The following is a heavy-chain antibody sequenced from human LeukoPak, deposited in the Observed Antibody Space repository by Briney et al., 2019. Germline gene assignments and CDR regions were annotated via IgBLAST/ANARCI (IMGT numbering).Heavy chain of an antibody. CDR3: ATGDYYDSSGYSSDLDY. Sequence: ASVKISCKVSGYTFTDYYMHWVQQAPGKGLEWMGLVDPEDGETIYAEKFQGRVTITADTPTDTAYMELSSLRSEDTAVYCCATGDYYDSSGYSSDLDYWGQGTLVTVSS. J-gene: IGHJ4*02. V-gene: IGHV1-69-2*01. D-gene: IGHD3-22*01. CDR1: GYTFTDYY. CDR2: VDPEDGET.